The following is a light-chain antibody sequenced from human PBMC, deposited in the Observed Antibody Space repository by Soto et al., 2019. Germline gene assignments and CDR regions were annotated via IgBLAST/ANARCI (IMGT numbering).Light chain of an antibody. CDR3: QQYGSYPRT. Sequence: DIQMTQSPSTLSGSVGDRVTITCRAGQTISSWLAWYQQKPGKAPKLLIYKASTLESGVPSRFSGSGSGTEFTLTISSLQPADFATYYCQQYGSYPRTFGQGTKVDIK. CDR2: KAS. CDR1: QTISSW. V-gene: IGKV1-5*03. J-gene: IGKJ1*01.